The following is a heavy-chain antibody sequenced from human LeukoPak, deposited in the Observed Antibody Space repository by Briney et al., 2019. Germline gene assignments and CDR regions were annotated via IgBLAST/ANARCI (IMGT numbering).Heavy chain of an antibody. D-gene: IGHD2-21*02. V-gene: IGHV3-33*08. J-gene: IGHJ4*02. CDR3: ARDRLEAVTDDDYFDY. CDR2: IWYDGSNK. Sequence: GGSLRLSCAASGFTFSSYSMNWVRQAPGKGPEWVALIWYDGSNKYYGDSVKGRFTISRDNSKNTVYLQMNSLRAEDTGVYYCARDRLEAVTDDDYFDYWGQGTLVTVSS. CDR1: GFTFSSYS.